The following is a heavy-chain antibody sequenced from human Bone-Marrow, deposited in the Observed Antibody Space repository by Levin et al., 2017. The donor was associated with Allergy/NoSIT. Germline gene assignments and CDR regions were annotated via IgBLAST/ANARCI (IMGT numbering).Heavy chain of an antibody. Sequence: ASVKVSCKGSEYTLTKLSMHWVRQAPGKGLEWMGGFDPEAGQTVYAQKFQGRVSMTEDTSTDTAYMELSTLRSEDTAMYYCATAGRFGELLWLYFDYWGQGTLVTVSS. CDR1: EYTLTKLS. D-gene: IGHD3-10*01. J-gene: IGHJ4*02. CDR3: ATAGRFGELLWLYFDY. CDR2: FDPEAGQT. V-gene: IGHV1-24*01.